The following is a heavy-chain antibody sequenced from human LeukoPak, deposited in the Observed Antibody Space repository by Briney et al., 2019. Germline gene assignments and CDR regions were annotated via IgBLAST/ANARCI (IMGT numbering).Heavy chain of an antibody. CDR1: GFSLITSGMC. J-gene: IGHJ4*02. V-gene: IGHV2-70*01. D-gene: IGHD4-17*01. CDR2: IDWDDDK. CDR3: ARISAYGDYYFDY. Sequence: SGPALVKPTQTLTLTCTFSGFSLITSGMCVSWIRQPPGKALEWLALIDWDDDKYYSTSRKTRLTISKDTFKNQVVLTMTNMDPVDTATYYCARISAYGDYYFDYWGQGTLVTVSS.